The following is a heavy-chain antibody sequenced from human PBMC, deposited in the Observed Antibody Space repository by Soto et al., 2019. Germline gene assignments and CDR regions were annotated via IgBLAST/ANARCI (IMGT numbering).Heavy chain of an antibody. CDR3: ARAILGYCSSTSCYVATPAFDY. CDR1: GGSISSGGYY. D-gene: IGHD2-2*01. Sequence: QVQLQESGPGLVKPSQTLSLTCTVSGGSISSGGYYWSWIRQHPGKGLEWIGYIYYSGSTYYNPSLKSRVTISVDTSKNQFSLKLSSVTAADTAVYYCARAILGYCSSTSCYVATPAFDYWGQGTLVTVSS. J-gene: IGHJ4*02. CDR2: IYYSGST. V-gene: IGHV4-31*03.